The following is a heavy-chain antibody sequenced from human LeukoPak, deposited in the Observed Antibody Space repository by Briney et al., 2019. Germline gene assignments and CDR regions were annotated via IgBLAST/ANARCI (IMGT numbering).Heavy chain of an antibody. D-gene: IGHD3-22*01. CDR1: GFTFSSYS. CDR3: AGGQGDSSGYCLDY. Sequence: GGSLRLSCAASGFTFSSYSMNWVRQAPGKGLEWVSSISSNNNHIYYADSVRGRFTISRDNAKNSLYLQMNSLRAEDTAVYYCAGGQGDSSGYCLDYWGQGTLVTVSS. CDR2: ISSNNNHI. J-gene: IGHJ4*02. V-gene: IGHV3-21*01.